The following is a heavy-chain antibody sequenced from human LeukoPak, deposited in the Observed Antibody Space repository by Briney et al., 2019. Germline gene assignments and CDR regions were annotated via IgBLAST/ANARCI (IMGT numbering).Heavy chain of an antibody. CDR3: ARDTLFDY. D-gene: IGHD2-2*02. V-gene: IGHV3-66*02. Sequence: GGSLRLSCAASGFTFSSNYMSWVRQAPGKGLEWVSVIYSGGSTYYSDSEKGRFTISRDNPKNTLYLQMNSLRAEDTAVYYCARDTLFDYWGQGTLVTVSS. CDR2: IYSGGST. J-gene: IGHJ4*02. CDR1: GFTFSSNY.